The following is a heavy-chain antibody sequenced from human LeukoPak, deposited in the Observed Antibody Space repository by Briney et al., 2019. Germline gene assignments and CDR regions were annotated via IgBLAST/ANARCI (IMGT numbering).Heavy chain of an antibody. V-gene: IGHV3-74*01. J-gene: IGHJ4*02. CDR1: GFTFSRHW. CDR3: ATKLVGAKSSEFEY. D-gene: IGHD1-26*01. CDR2: INSDGSST. Sequence: GGSLRLSCAASGFTFSRHWMTWVRQAPGKGLVWVSRINSDGSSTTYADSVKGRFTISRDNAKNTLYLQMNSLRAEDTAVYYCATKLVGAKSSEFEYWGQGTLVTVSS.